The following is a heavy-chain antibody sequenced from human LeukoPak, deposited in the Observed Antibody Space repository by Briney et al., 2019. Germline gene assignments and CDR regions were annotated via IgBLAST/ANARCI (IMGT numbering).Heavy chain of an antibody. J-gene: IGHJ4*02. D-gene: IGHD3-16*01. CDR2: IYYSGST. V-gene: IGHV4-59*08. CDR1: GGSISSYY. CDR3: AXYDXXXPFDY. Sequence: SETLSLTCTVSGGSISSYYWSWIRQPPGKGLEWIGYIYYSGSTNYNPSLKSRVTISVATSKNQFSLKLSSVTAADTAVYYCAXYDXXXPFDYWGQGTLVTVS.